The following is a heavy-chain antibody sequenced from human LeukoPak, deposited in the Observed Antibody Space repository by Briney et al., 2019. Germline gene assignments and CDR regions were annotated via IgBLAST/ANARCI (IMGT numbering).Heavy chain of an antibody. D-gene: IGHD6-19*01. V-gene: IGHV3-21*04. J-gene: IGHJ6*02. CDR1: GFTFSSYS. Sequence: MAGGSLRLSCAASGFTFSSYSMNWVRQAPGKGLEWVSSISSSSSYIYYADSVKGRFTVSRDNSKNTLYLQMNSLRAEDTAVYYCANLGQWLVPPGDYYFGMDVWGQGTTVTVSS. CDR3: ANLGQWLVPPGDYYFGMDV. CDR2: ISSSSSYI.